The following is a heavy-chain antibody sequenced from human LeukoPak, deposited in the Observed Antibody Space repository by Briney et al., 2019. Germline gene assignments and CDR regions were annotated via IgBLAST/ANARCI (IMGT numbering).Heavy chain of an antibody. D-gene: IGHD2-2*01. Sequence: SETLSLTCTVSGGSISSYYWSWIRQPPGKGLEWIGYIYYSGSTNYNPSLKSRVTISVDTSKNQFSLKLSSVTAADTAVYYCARCPRGSTKLYYFDYWGQGTLVTVSS. J-gene: IGHJ4*02. CDR2: IYYSGST. V-gene: IGHV4-59*01. CDR3: ARCPRGSTKLYYFDY. CDR1: GGSISSYY.